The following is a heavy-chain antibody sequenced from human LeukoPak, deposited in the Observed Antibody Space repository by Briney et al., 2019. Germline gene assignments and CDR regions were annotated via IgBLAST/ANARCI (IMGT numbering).Heavy chain of an antibody. CDR1: GFSFSSFS. Sequence: PGGSLRLSCAASGFSFSSFSMNWVRQAPRKGLEWVSYISGGSSFTYYVDSVKGRFTISRDNAKNSLYLQMNSLRAEDTAVYYCARDLGYSSGPNYWGQGTRVTVSS. J-gene: IGHJ4*02. D-gene: IGHD6-19*01. CDR2: ISGGSSFT. V-gene: IGHV3-21*01. CDR3: ARDLGYSSGPNY.